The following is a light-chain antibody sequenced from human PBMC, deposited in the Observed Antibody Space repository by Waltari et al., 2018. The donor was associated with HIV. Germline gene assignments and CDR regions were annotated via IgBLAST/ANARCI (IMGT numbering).Light chain of an antibody. CDR3: CSYAGSSTLV. Sequence: QSALTQPASVSGSPGQSITISCTGTSSDGGGYNYVSWYQQHPGKAPKLMISDVSKRPSWVSNRFSGSKSGNTASLTISGLQAEDEADYYCCSYAGSSTLVFGGGTKLTVL. CDR2: DVS. CDR1: SSDGGGYNY. V-gene: IGLV2-23*02. J-gene: IGLJ2*01.